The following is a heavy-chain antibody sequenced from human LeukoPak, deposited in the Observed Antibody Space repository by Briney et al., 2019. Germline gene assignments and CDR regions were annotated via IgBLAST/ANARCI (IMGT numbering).Heavy chain of an antibody. CDR1: GFTFSSYG. V-gene: IGHV3-33*01. J-gene: IGHJ4*02. CDR2: IWYDGSNK. D-gene: IGHD2-15*01. CDR3: ATYKGYCSGGSCFRLDY. Sequence: GGSLRLSCAASGFTFSSYGMHWVRQAPGKGLEWVAVIWYDGSNKYYADSVKGRFTISRDNSKNTLYLQMNSLRAEDTAVYYCATYKGYCSGGSCFRLDYWGQGTLVTVPS.